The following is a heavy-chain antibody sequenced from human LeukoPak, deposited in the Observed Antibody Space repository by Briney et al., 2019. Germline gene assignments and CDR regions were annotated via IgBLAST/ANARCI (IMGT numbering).Heavy chain of an antibody. V-gene: IGHV4-34*01. J-gene: IGHJ5*02. Sequence: SETLSLTCAVYGGSLNGYYWSWIRQPPGKRLEWVGEIDHSGSTQYNPSLKSRVTISLDTSKKQFSLKLTSLTAADTAFYYCARYGMAAEGIWWFDPWGQGTLVTVSS. D-gene: IGHD6-13*01. CDR1: GGSLNGYY. CDR2: IDHSGST. CDR3: ARYGMAAEGIWWFDP.